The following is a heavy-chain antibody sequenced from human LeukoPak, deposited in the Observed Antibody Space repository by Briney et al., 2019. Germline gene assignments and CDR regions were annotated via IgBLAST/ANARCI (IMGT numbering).Heavy chain of an antibody. CDR2: IKQDGSEK. Sequence: GGSLRLSSADSGFTFSNYWMSWVRQAPGKGLEWVANIKQDGSEKYYVDSVKGRFTISRDNAKNSLYLHMNSLRAEDTAVYYCARDTFKEYGDTELGYWGQGTLVTVSS. J-gene: IGHJ4*02. CDR3: ARDTFKEYGDTELGY. D-gene: IGHD2-21*02. CDR1: GFTFSNYW. V-gene: IGHV3-7*01.